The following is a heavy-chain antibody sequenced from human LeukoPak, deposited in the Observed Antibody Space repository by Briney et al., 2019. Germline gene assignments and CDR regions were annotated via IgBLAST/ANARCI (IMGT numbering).Heavy chain of an antibody. Sequence: SETLSLTCTVSGGSISSSSYYWGWIRQPPGKGLEWIGCICYSGSTYYNPSLKGRVTISVDTSKNQFSLKLSSVTAADTAVYYCARQGLVPAAIRHGFDPWGQGTLVTVSS. D-gene: IGHD2-2*02. V-gene: IGHV4-39*01. J-gene: IGHJ5*02. CDR2: ICYSGST. CDR1: GGSISSSSYY. CDR3: ARQGLVPAAIRHGFDP.